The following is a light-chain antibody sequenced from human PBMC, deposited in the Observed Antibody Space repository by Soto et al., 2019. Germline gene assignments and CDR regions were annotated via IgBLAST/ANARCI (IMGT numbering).Light chain of an antibody. J-gene: IGLJ1*01. CDR1: SSDVGGYNY. CDR3: SSYTSSSTYV. V-gene: IGLV2-14*01. Sequence: QSALTQPASVSGSPGQSITISCTGTSSDVGGYNYVSRYQQHPGKAPKLMIYDVSNRPSGVSNRFSGSKSGNTASLTISGLQAEDAADYYCSSYTSSSTYVFGTGTKVTVL. CDR2: DVS.